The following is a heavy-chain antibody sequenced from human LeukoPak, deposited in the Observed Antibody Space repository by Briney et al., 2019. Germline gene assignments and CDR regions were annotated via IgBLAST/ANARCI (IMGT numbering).Heavy chain of an antibody. CDR3: ARDQQRVGRVYYYYGMDV. CDR1: GYTFTCYG. J-gene: IGHJ6*02. CDR2: IKPYNGNT. V-gene: IGHV1-18*01. D-gene: IGHD6-13*01. Sequence: ASVKVSCKASGYTFTCYGLSWVRQAPGQGLEWMGWIKPYNGNTNYAQKLQGRVTMTTDTSTSTAYMELRSLRSDDTAVYYCARDQQRVGRVYYYYGMDVWGQGTTVTVSS.